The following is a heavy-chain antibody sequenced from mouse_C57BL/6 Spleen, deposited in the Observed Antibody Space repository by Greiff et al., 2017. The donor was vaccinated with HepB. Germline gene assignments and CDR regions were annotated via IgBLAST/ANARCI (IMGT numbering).Heavy chain of an antibody. Sequence: QVQLQQSGAELVKPGASVKISCKASGYAFSSYWMNWVKQRPGKGLEWIGQIYPGDGDTNYNGKFKGKATLTADKSSSTAYMQLSSLTSEDSAVYFCARSGPFTTVVHYFDYWGQGTTLTVSS. D-gene: IGHD1-1*01. J-gene: IGHJ2*01. CDR2: IYPGDGDT. V-gene: IGHV1-80*01. CDR3: ARSGPFTTVVHYFDY. CDR1: GYAFSSYW.